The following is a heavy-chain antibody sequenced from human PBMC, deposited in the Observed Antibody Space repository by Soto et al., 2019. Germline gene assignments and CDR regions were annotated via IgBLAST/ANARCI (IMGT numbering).Heavy chain of an antibody. D-gene: IGHD3-3*01. CDR1: GGSFSGYY. V-gene: IGHV4-34*01. CDR3: ARNGSYYDFWSGYYFGGGMDV. J-gene: IGHJ6*02. Sequence: KASETLSLTCAVYGGSFSGYYWSWIRQPPGKGLEWMGEINHSGSTNYNPSLKSRVTISVDTSKNKSSLKLSSVTAADTAVYSCARNGSYYDFWSGYYFGGGMDVWGQGTTVTVSS. CDR2: INHSGST.